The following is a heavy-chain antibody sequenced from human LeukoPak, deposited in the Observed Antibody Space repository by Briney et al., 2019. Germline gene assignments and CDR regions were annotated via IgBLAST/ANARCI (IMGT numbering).Heavy chain of an antibody. V-gene: IGHV3-23*01. J-gene: IGHJ4*02. CDR2: ISGSGGST. CDR3: ASDVDTAMEDDY. D-gene: IGHD5-18*01. CDR1: GFTFSSYA. Sequence: GGSLRLSCAASGFTFSSYAMSWVRQTPGKGLEWVSAISGSGGSTYYADSVKGRFTISRDNSKNTLYLQMSSLRAEDTAVYYCASDVDTAMEDDYWGQGTLVTVSS.